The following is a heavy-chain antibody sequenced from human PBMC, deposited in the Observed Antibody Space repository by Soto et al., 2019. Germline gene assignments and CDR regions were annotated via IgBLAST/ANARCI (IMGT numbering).Heavy chain of an antibody. J-gene: IGHJ4*02. V-gene: IGHV3-53*02. D-gene: IGHD3-10*01. CDR1: GFTVSSNY. CDR2: IYSGGST. Sequence: EVQLVETGGGLIQPGGSLRLSCAASGFTVSSNYMSWVRQAPGKGLEWVSVIYSGGSTYYADSVKGRFTISRDNSKNTLYLQMNSLRAEDTAVYYCARHPSNNYYGSGSFDYRGQGTLVTVSS. CDR3: ARHPSNNYYGSGSFDY.